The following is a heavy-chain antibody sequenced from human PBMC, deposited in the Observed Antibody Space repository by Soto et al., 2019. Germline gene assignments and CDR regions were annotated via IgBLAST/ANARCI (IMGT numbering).Heavy chain of an antibody. V-gene: IGHV3-23*01. CDR2: ISGSGGST. D-gene: IGHD3-10*01. J-gene: IGHJ6*02. CDR3: AKGLTAMVRGVTRGGMDV. Sequence: EVQLLESGGGLVQPGGSLRLSCAASGFTFSSYAMSWVRQAPGKGLEWVSAISGSGGSTYYADSVKGRFTISRDNSKNTLYRQMNSLRAEDTAVYYCAKGLTAMVRGVTRGGMDVWGQGTTSPSP. CDR1: GFTFSSYA.